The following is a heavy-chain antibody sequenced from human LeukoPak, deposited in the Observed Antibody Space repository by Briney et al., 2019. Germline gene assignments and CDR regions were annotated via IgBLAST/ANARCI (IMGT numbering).Heavy chain of an antibody. CDR1: ELSVSDNY. CDR3: VRTQPRSRLLDR. CDR2: LYSGGNT. J-gene: IGHJ5*02. V-gene: IGHV3-53*01. D-gene: IGHD1-26*01. Sequence: GGSLRLSCAASELSVSDNYMRWVRQAPGKGLEWVSILYSGGNTYYTDSVKGRFTISRDTSKNTLYLQMNSLRADDTAVYYCVRTQPRSRLLDRWGQGTLVTVSS.